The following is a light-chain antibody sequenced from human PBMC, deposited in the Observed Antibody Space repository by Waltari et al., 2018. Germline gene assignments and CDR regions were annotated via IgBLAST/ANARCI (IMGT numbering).Light chain of an antibody. CDR2: DNN. J-gene: IGLJ2*01. CDR1: TSTIGNNY. V-gene: IGLV1-51*01. Sequence: QSVLTQPPSVSAAPGQKVTISCSASTSTIGNNYVSWYQQLPGTAPKLLHYDNNKRPSGIPGRFSGSTSGTSATLGITGLQTGAAADYYCATWDGSLSFVLFGGGTKVTVL. CDR3: ATWDGSLSFVL.